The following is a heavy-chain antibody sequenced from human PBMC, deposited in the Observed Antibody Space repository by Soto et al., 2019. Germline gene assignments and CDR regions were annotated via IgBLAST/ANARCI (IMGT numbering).Heavy chain of an antibody. D-gene: IGHD3-10*01. CDR3: ARSGSGSYFGYYYYGMDV. Sequence: SETLSLTCTVSGGSISSYYWSWIRQPPGKGLEWIGYIYYSGSTNYNPSLKSRVTISVDTSKNQISLKLSSVTAADTAVYYCARSGSGSYFGYYYYGMDVWGQGTTVTVSS. CDR2: IYYSGST. V-gene: IGHV4-59*01. J-gene: IGHJ6*02. CDR1: GGSISSYY.